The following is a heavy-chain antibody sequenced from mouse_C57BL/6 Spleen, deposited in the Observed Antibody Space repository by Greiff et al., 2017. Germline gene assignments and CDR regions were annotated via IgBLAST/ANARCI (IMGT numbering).Heavy chain of an antibody. CDR2: ISSGSSTI. CDR1: GFTFSDYG. Sequence: EVHLVESGGGLVKPGGSLKLSCAASGFTFSDYGMHWVRQAPEKGLEWVAYISSGSSTIYYADTVMGRFTISRDNAKNTLFLQMTSLRSEDTAMYYCARDGSSACAYWGQGTLVTVSA. CDR3: ARDGSSACAY. V-gene: IGHV5-17*01. J-gene: IGHJ3*01. D-gene: IGHD1-1*01.